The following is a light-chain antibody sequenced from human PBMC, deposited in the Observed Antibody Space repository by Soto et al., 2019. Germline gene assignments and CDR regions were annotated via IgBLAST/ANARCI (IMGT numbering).Light chain of an antibody. CDR1: QTINNL. CDR3: QQYSSYPSLT. Sequence: DIQMTQSPSTLSASVGDRVSITCRASQTINNLMAWYQQKPGQAPKLLIYKASNLETGVPSRFSGSGSGTEFTLAISRLQPDDFATYYCQQYSSYPSLTFGGGNKVDIK. CDR2: KAS. J-gene: IGKJ4*01. V-gene: IGKV1-5*03.